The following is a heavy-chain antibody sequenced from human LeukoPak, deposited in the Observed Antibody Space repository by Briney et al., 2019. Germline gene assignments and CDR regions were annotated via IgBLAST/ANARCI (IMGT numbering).Heavy chain of an antibody. J-gene: IGHJ4*02. D-gene: IGHD3-16*01. V-gene: IGHV3-21*01. CDR1: GFTFSSYA. CDR3: ASIDYDYVWGSVY. Sequence: GGSLRLSCAASGFTFSSYAMSWVRQAPGKGLEWVSSISSSSSYIYYADSVKGRFTISRDNAKNSLYLQMNGLRAEDTAVYYCASIDYDYVWGSVYWGQGTLVTVSS. CDR2: ISSSSSYI.